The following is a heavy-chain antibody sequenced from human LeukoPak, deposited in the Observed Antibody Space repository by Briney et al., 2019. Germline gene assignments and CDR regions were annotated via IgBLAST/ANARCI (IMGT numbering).Heavy chain of an antibody. CDR1: GFPVNINY. J-gene: IGHJ5*02. D-gene: IGHD2-15*01. CDR2: ISSGSATI. CDR3: ARGAFQGYCSGGSCLETLRFDP. V-gene: IGHV3-48*01. Sequence: GGSLRLSCAASGFPVNINYMNWVRQAPGKGLEWVSYISSGSATIYYADSVKGRFTISRDNAKNSLYLQMNSLRAEDTAVYYCARGAFQGYCSGGSCLETLRFDPWGQGTLVTVSS.